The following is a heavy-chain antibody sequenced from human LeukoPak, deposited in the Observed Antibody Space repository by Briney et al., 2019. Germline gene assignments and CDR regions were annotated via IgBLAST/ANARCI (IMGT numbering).Heavy chain of an antibody. Sequence: SETLSLTCTVSGGSISSYYWSWIRQPPGKGLGWIGYIYYSGSTNYNPSLKSRVTIPVDTSKNQFSLKLSSVTAADTAVYYCARSVWWLRTSLPPLYFDYWGQGTLVTVSS. J-gene: IGHJ4*02. CDR2: IYYSGST. V-gene: IGHV4-59*01. CDR1: GGSISSYY. CDR3: ARSVWWLRTSLPPLYFDY. D-gene: IGHD5-12*01.